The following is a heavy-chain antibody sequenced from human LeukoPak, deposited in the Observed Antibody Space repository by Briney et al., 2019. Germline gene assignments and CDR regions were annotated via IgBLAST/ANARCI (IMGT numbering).Heavy chain of an antibody. CDR1: GGSISTYY. CDR2: IYYSGST. CDR3: ARAVNGMDV. J-gene: IGHJ6*02. V-gene: IGHV4-59*01. Sequence: SETLSLTCTVSGGSISTYYWSWIRQPPGKGLEWIGYIYYSGSTGEYYPSLKSRVTMSVDTSKNQFSLKLSSVTAADTAVYYCARAVNGMDVWGQGTTVTVSS.